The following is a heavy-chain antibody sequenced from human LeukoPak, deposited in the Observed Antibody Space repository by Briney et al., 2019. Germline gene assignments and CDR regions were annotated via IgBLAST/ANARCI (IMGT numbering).Heavy chain of an antibody. J-gene: IGHJ4*02. V-gene: IGHV3-23*01. CDR3: AKKGGYSYGRSLVDY. D-gene: IGHD5-18*01. CDR2: ISGSGGST. CDR1: GFTFSSYA. Sequence: PGGSLRLSCAASGFTFSSYAMSWVRQAPGKGLEWVSAISGSGGSTYYADSVKGRLTISRDNSKNTLYLQMNSLRAEDTAVYYCAKKGGYSYGRSLVDYWGQGTLVTVSS.